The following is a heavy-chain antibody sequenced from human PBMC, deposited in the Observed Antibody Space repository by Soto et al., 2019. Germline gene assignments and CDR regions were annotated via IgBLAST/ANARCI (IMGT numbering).Heavy chain of an antibody. CDR1: GFTFSSYG. V-gene: IGHV3-33*01. CDR2: MWYDGSNK. D-gene: IGHD5-18*01. Sequence: GGSLRLSCAASGFTFSSYGMHWVRQAPGKGLEWVAVMWYDGSNKYYADSVKGRFTISRDNSKNTLYLQMNSLRAEDTAVYYCASDPGYSYGLGGLDYWGQGTLVTVSS. J-gene: IGHJ4*02. CDR3: ASDPGYSYGLGGLDY.